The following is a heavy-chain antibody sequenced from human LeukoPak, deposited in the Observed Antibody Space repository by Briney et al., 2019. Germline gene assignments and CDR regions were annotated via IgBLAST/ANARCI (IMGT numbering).Heavy chain of an antibody. CDR3: AELGITMIGGV. J-gene: IGHJ6*04. V-gene: IGHV3-48*03. CDR1: GFTFSSYE. D-gene: IGHD3-10*02. Sequence: GGSLRLSCAASGFTFSSYEMNWVRQPPGRGLEWVSYISSSGSTIYYADSVKGRFTISRDNAKNSLYLQMNSLRAEDTAVYYCAELGITMIGGVWGKGTTVAISS. CDR2: ISSSGSTI.